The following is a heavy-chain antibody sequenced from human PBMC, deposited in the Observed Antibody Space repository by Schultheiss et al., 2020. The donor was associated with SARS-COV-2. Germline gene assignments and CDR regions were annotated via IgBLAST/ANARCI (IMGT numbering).Heavy chain of an antibody. V-gene: IGHV3-23*01. Sequence: GESLKISCAGSGFTFSSYGMTWVRQAPGKGLEWISAIRGNGNFTYYADSVKGRFTISRDNSKNTLYLQMNSLRAEDTAVYYCAKDQSAAGTRGRSYYYYYGMDVWGQGTTVTVSS. J-gene: IGHJ6*02. CDR3: AKDQSAAGTRGRSYYYYYGMDV. CDR2: IRGNGNFT. CDR1: GFTFSSYG. D-gene: IGHD6-13*01.